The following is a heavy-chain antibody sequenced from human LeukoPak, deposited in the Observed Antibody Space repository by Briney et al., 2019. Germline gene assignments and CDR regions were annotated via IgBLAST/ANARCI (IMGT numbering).Heavy chain of an antibody. CDR2: MNPNTGNS. CDR1: GYTFTGYD. Sequence: EASVKVSCKTSGYTFTGYDINWVRQASGQGLEWMGWMNPNTGNSGHAQKFQGRVTMTRNTSISTAYMELSSLTSEDTAIYFCARVSGKATAAGPALGNWGHGTLVTVSS. CDR3: ARVSGKATAAGPALGN. V-gene: IGHV1-8*01. J-gene: IGHJ4*01. D-gene: IGHD6-13*01.